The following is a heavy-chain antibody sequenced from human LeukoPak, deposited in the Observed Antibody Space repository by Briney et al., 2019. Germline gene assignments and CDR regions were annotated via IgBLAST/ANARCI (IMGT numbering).Heavy chain of an antibody. Sequence: PGGSLRLSCAASGFTVSSNYMSWVRQAPGKGLEWVSVIYSGGSTYYADSVKGRFTISRDNAKNSLYLQMDSLRAEDTAIYYCTTDHVGATVEFDSWGPGTLVTVSS. CDR1: GFTVSSNY. J-gene: IGHJ4*02. D-gene: IGHD1-26*01. CDR3: TTDHVGATVEFDS. V-gene: IGHV3-53*01. CDR2: IYSGGST.